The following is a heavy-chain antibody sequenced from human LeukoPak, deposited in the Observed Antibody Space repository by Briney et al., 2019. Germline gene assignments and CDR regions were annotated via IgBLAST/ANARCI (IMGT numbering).Heavy chain of an antibody. CDR2: FYYTGTT. Sequence: SETLSLTYTISGDSTNTYFWSWIRQPPGKGLEWIGYFYYTGTTNYNPSLKSRVTISVDTSKNQFSLKVNSVTAADTGVYYCASKSTDHGELRFDYWGQGTLVTVSS. V-gene: IGHV4-59*01. D-gene: IGHD1-7*01. CDR1: GDSTNTYF. J-gene: IGHJ4*02. CDR3: ASKSTDHGELRFDY.